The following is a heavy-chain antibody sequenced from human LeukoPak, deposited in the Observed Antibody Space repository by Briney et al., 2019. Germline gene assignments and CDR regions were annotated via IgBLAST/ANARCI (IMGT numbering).Heavy chain of an antibody. Sequence: GGSLRLSCAASAFIFNNYAMSWVRQAPGKGLEWVSVIYDSGTTYYADSVKGRFLIFRDTSKNTVDLQMNSLRVEDTAVYYCAGRRSSGWYAYWGQGTLVTVSS. CDR3: AGRRSSGWYAY. CDR2: IYDSGTT. CDR1: AFIFNNYA. J-gene: IGHJ4*02. V-gene: IGHV3-53*01. D-gene: IGHD6-19*01.